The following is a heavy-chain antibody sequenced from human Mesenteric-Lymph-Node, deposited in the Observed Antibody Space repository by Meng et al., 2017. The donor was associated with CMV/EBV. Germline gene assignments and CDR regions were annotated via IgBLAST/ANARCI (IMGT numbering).Heavy chain of an antibody. Sequence: VQLQRGGAGCLKPSETLSLTVAVYGGAFSGYYWIWIRQPPGKGLEWMGEINHSGSTNYNPSLKSRVTISVDTSKNQFSLKLSSVTAADTAVYYCARHQRWLKSEGGFNYWGQGTLVTVSS. CDR1: GGAFSGYY. D-gene: IGHD4-23*01. J-gene: IGHJ4*02. CDR2: INHSGST. V-gene: IGHV4-34*01. CDR3: ARHQRWLKSEGGFNY.